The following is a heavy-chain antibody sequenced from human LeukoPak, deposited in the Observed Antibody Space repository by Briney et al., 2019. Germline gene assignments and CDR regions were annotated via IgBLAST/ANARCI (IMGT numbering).Heavy chain of an antibody. D-gene: IGHD3-16*01. CDR1: GGSISSGGYS. CDR2: IYHSGST. Sequence: SQTLSLTWAVSGGSISSGGYSWSWIRQPPGKGLEWIGYIYHSGSTYYNPSLKSRVTISVDRSKNQFSLKLSSVTAADTAVYYCARVGMITFDYGMDVWGQGTTVTVSS. V-gene: IGHV4-30-2*01. J-gene: IGHJ6*02. CDR3: ARVGMITFDYGMDV.